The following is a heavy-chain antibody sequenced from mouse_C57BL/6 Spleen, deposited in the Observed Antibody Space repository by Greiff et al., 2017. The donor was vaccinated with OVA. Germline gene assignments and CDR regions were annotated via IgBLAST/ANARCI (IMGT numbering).Heavy chain of an antibody. CDR3: ARDTTVVATRYFDV. CDR2: IDPSDSYT. J-gene: IGHJ1*03. D-gene: IGHD1-1*01. V-gene: IGHV1-50*01. CDR1: GYTFTSYW. Sequence: QVQLQQPGAELVKPGASVKLSCKASGYTFTSYWMQWVKQRPGQGLEWIGEIDPSDSYTNYNQKFKGKATLTVDTSSSTAYMQLSSLTSEDSAVYYCARDTTVVATRYFDVWGTGTTVTVSS.